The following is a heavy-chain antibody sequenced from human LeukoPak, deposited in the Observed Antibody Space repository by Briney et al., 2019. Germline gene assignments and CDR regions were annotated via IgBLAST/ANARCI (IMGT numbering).Heavy chain of an antibody. CDR2: IYYSGST. V-gene: IGHV4-59*01. Sequence: SETLSLTCTVSGGPISSYYWSWIRQPPGKGLEWIGYIYYSGSTNYNPSLKSRVTISVDTSKNQFSLKLSSVTAADTAVYYCARGPPETEYSSSCMDVWGQGTTVTVSS. CDR1: GGPISSYY. CDR3: ARGPPETEYSSSCMDV. J-gene: IGHJ6*02. D-gene: IGHD6-13*01.